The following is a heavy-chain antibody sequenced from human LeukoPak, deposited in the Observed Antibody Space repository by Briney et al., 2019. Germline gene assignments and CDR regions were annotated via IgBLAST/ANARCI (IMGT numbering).Heavy chain of an antibody. CDR3: ARDIVFGSGSCLG. CDR2: IKGDGSTT. CDR1: GFTFRTYW. V-gene: IGHV3-74*01. D-gene: IGHD3-10*01. J-gene: IGHJ4*02. Sequence: GGSLRLSCVASGFTFRTYWMHWVRQAPGKGLVWVSRIKGDGSTTNYADSVRGRFSISRDNAKNTVYLQMNSLRAEDTAVYYCARDIVFGSGSCLGWGQGALVTVSS.